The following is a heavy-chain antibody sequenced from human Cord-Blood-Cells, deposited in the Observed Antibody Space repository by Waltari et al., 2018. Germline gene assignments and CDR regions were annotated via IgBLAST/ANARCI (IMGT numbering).Heavy chain of an antibody. V-gene: IGHV4-34*01. CDR2: INHSGST. J-gene: IGHJ4*02. Sequence: QVQLQQWGAGLLKPSETLSLTCAVYGGSFSGYYWSWIRQPPGKGLEWIGEINHSGSTNYNPSLKSRVTRSVDTSKNQFSLKLSSVTAADTAVYYCARGQRLGMGEVYWGQGTLVTVSS. D-gene: IGHD3-16*01. CDR3: ARGQRLGMGEVY. CDR1: GGSFSGYY.